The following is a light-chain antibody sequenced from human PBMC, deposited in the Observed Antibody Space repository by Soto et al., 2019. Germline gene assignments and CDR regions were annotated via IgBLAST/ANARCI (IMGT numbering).Light chain of an antibody. V-gene: IGKV1-5*03. J-gene: IGKJ1*01. CDR3: QQYNSYSPAT. CDR2: KAS. Sequence: DIQMTQSPSTLSGSVGDRVTITCRASQTISSWLAWYQQKPGKAPKLLIYKASTLESGVPSRFSGRGSETEFTLTISSLQPDDFATYYCQQYNSYSPATFGQGTKVDIK. CDR1: QTISSW.